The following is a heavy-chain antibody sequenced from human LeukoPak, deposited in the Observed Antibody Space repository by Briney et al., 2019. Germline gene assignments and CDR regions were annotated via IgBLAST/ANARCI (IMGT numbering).Heavy chain of an antibody. V-gene: IGHV4-30-4*01. J-gene: IGHJ3*02. CDR2: IYYRGST. Sequence: SQTLSLTCTVSGGSISSGDYYWSWIRQPPGKGLEWIGYIYYRGSTYYNPSLKSRVTISVDTSKNQFSLKRSSVTAADTAVYYCARSSSRDGYNSAFDIWGQGTMVTVSS. D-gene: IGHD5-24*01. CDR3: ARSSSRDGYNSAFDI. CDR1: GGSISSGDYY.